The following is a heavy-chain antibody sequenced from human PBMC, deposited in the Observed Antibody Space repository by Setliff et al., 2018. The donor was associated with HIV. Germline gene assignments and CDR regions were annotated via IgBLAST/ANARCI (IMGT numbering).Heavy chain of an antibody. CDR1: GYTFTTYD. CDR2: MNPNSGNT. V-gene: IGHV1-18*01. D-gene: IGHD6-19*01. CDR3: ARLGSGWSDSYYYAMDV. J-gene: IGHJ6*02. Sequence: ASVKVSCKPSGYTFTTYDINWVRQATGQGLEWMGWMNPNSGNTNYAQNFQGRVTMTTDTSTSRAYMELRSLRSDDTAAYFCARLGSGWSDSYYYAMDVWGQGTTVTVSS.